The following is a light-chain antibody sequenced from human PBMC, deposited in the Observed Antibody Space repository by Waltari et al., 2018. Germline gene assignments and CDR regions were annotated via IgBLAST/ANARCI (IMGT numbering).Light chain of an antibody. CDR1: SSDVGNYNL. V-gene: IGLV2-23*02. J-gene: IGLJ2*01. Sequence: QSALTQPASVSGSPGQSITIPCTGTSSDVGNYNLVSWYQHHPGKAPKLMIYEVTKRPSGISNRFSGSKSGNTASLTISGLQAEDEGDYYCCSYAGSRIVVFGGGTKMTVL. CDR2: EVT. CDR3: CSYAGSRIVV.